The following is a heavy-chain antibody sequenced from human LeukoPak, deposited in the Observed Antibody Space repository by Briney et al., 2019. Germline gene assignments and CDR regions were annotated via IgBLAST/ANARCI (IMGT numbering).Heavy chain of an antibody. CDR2: IYYSGST. Sequence: PSETLSLTCTVSGGSISSYYWSRTRQPPGKGLEWIGYIYYSGSTNYNPSLKSRVTISLDTSRNQFSLKLNSVTAADTAVYYCAKSNGYGLIDIWGQGTMVTVSS. CDR1: GGSISSYY. V-gene: IGHV4-59*12. CDR3: AKSNGYGLIDI. D-gene: IGHD3-22*01. J-gene: IGHJ3*02.